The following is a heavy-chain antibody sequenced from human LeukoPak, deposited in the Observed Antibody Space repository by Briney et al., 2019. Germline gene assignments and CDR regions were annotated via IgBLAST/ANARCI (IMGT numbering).Heavy chain of an antibody. V-gene: IGHV1-2*02. CDR3: AREGADGMDV. Sequence: GASVKVSCKTSGYRFIGYYMHWVRQAPGQGLEWMGWISPNSAGTNYAQKSQGRVTMTRDTSISTAYMELTRLRSDDTAVYYCAREGADGMDVWGQGTTVTVSS. J-gene: IGHJ6*02. D-gene: IGHD3-16*01. CDR2: ISPNSAGT. CDR1: GYRFIGYY.